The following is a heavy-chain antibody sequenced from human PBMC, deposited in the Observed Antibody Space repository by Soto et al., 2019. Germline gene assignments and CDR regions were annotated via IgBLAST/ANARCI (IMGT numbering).Heavy chain of an antibody. V-gene: IGHV3-74*01. CDR2: INSDGSST. D-gene: IGHD3-22*01. Sequence: EVQLVESGGGLVQPGGSLRLSCAASGFSFSNCWMHWVRQAPGMGLVWFSHINSDGSSTTYADSVKGRFTISRDNAKNTLYLQMNSLRAEDTAVYYCARAIGYYGMDVWGQGTTVTVSS. CDR3: ARAIGYYGMDV. CDR1: GFSFSNCW. J-gene: IGHJ6*02.